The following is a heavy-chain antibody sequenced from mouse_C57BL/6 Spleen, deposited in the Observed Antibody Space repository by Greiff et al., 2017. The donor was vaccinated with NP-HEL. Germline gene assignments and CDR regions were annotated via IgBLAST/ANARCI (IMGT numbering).Heavy chain of an antibody. J-gene: IGHJ2*01. D-gene: IGHD2-4*01. CDR3: TTSDDYDPFFDY. Sequence: EVQLQQSGAELVRPGASVKLSCTASGFNIKDYYMHWVKQRPEQGLEWIGRIDPEDGDTEYAPKFQGKATMNADTYSNTAYLQLSSLNSEDTAVYYCTTSDDYDPFFDYWGQGTTLTVSS. CDR1: GFNIKDYY. V-gene: IGHV14-1*01. CDR2: IDPEDGDT.